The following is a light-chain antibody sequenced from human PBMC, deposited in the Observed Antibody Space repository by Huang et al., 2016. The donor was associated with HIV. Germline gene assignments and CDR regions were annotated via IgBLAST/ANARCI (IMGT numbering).Light chain of an antibody. CDR1: QSLVHSDGKTY. V-gene: IGKV2-30*02. CDR2: KLS. J-gene: IGKJ4*01. Sequence: DVVMTQSPLSLPVTLGQPASISCSSSQSLVHSDGKTYLSWFQQRPGQPPRRLIYKLSNRDSGVPDRFSGSGSGTDFTIKITRVEAEDVGVYYCMQGTHWPLTFGGGTKVEIK. CDR3: MQGTHWPLT.